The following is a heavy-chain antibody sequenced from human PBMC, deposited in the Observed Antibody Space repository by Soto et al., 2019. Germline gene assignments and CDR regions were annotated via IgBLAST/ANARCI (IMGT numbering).Heavy chain of an antibody. Sequence: QVQLVQSGAEVKKPGSSVKVSCKASGGTFSSYTISRVRQAPGQGLEWMGRIIPILGIANYAQKFQGRVTITADKSTSTAYMELSSLRSEDTAVYYCARGGSNYDILSNPTYFDYWGQGTLVTVSS. D-gene: IGHD3-9*01. CDR2: IIPILGIA. V-gene: IGHV1-69*02. J-gene: IGHJ4*02. CDR1: GGTFSSYT. CDR3: ARGGSNYDILSNPTYFDY.